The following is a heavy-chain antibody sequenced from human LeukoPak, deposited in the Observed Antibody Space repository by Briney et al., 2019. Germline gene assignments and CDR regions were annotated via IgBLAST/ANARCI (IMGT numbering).Heavy chain of an antibody. CDR1: GFTFGSYA. D-gene: IGHD2-2*01. V-gene: IGHV3-23*01. J-gene: IGHJ4*02. CDR2: ISGSGGST. CDR3: ATFSDRSSRYFNY. Sequence: GGSLRLSCAASGFTFGSYAMNWVRQAPGKGLEWVSTISGSGGSTYYADSVKGRFTISRDNSKNTLYLQMNSLRAEDTAVYYCATFSDRSSRYFNYWGQGTLVTVSS.